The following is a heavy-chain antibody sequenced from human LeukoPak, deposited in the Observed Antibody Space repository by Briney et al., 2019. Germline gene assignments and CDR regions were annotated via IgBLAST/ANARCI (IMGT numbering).Heavy chain of an antibody. CDR3: ARYCSGTSCYGGFDY. Sequence: ASVKVSCKASGYTFIGYYMHWVRQAPGQGLEWMGWINPNSGGTKYAQKFQGRVTMTRDTSISTACMELSRLRSDDTAVYYCARYCSGTSCYGGFDYWGQGTLVTVSS. D-gene: IGHD2-2*01. J-gene: IGHJ4*02. CDR1: GYTFIGYY. V-gene: IGHV1-2*02. CDR2: INPNSGGT.